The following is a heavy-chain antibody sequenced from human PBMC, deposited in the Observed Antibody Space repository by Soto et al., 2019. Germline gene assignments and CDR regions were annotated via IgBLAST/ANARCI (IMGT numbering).Heavy chain of an antibody. CDR3: AKKLLYVPAGPSDCFDP. Sequence: PGGSLRLSCAASGFTFNSYAMSWVRQAPGKGLEWVSGISGGGGSTYHADSVKGRFTISRDNSKNTLYLEMNNLRVEDTAVYYRAKKLLYVPAGPSDCFDPWGQGTLVTVSS. D-gene: IGHD2-2*01. CDR2: ISGGGGST. CDR1: GFTFNSYA. J-gene: IGHJ5*02. V-gene: IGHV3-23*01.